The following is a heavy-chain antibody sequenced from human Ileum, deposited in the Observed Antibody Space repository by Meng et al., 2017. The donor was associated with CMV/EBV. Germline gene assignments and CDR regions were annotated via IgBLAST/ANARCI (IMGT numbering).Heavy chain of an antibody. J-gene: IGHJ6*02. CDR2: IKQDGSEK. V-gene: IGHV3-7*01. D-gene: IGHD3-10*01. CDR1: GLTFSNAW. Sequence: GESLKISCAVSGLTFSNAWMTWVRQAPGKALEWVANIKQDGSEKYYVDSVKGRFTISRDNAKNSLYLQMNSLRAEDTAVYYCASPPTLVRGATLYGMDVWGQGTTVTVSS. CDR3: ASPPTLVRGATLYGMDV.